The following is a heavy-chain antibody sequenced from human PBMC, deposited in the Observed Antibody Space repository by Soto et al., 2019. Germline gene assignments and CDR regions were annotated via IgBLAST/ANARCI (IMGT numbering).Heavy chain of an antibody. J-gene: IGHJ4*02. D-gene: IGHD2-21*01. Sequence: GGSLRLSCAASGFTFSSYAMHWVRQAPGKGLEWVAVISYDGSNKYYADSVKGRFTISRDNSKNTLYLQMNSLRAEDTAVYYCARDSRHIVEAYYFDYWGQGTLVTVSS. CDR3: ARDSRHIVEAYYFDY. V-gene: IGHV3-30-3*01. CDR2: ISYDGSNK. CDR1: GFTFSSYA.